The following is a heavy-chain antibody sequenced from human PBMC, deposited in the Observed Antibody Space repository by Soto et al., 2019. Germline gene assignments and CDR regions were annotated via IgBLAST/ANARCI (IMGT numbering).Heavy chain of an antibody. CDR2: ISYDGGTT. Sequence: QVQLVESGGGVVQPGRSLRLSCAASGFTFDDYSMHWVRQAPGKGLEWVALISYDGGTTYYGDSVKGRFTISRDDSKNTLLLQMNSLRSEDTAVYYCARPLIKSAWNDGFDIGGQGAMVTVSS. CDR1: GFTFDDYS. J-gene: IGHJ3*02. D-gene: IGHD1-1*01. CDR3: ARPLIKSAWNDGFDI. V-gene: IGHV3-30-3*01.